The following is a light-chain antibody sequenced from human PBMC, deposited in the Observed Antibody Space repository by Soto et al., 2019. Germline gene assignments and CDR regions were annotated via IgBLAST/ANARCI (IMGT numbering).Light chain of an antibody. Sequence: ESVLTQSPATLSLSPGERATLSCRASPSVSNSLAWYQHKPGQAPRLLIYDAFNRATGVPTRFSGSGSGTDFTLTISSLEPEDFALYYCQQYGYSRTFGQGTKVELK. V-gene: IGKV3-11*01. CDR2: DAF. CDR3: QQYGYSRT. CDR1: PSVSNS. J-gene: IGKJ1*01.